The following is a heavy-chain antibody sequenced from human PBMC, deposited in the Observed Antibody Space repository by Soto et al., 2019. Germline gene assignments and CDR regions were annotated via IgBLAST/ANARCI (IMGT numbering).Heavy chain of an antibody. Sequence: GGSLRLSYAASGCNFFSYDMHWVRQAPGKGLEWVALISYAETNKYYADSVKGRFTISRDNSKNTLYLQMNSLRAEDTAVYYCAKDRIAGRPVNRNYHYGLDVWGQGTTVTVSS. CDR3: AKDRIAGRPVNRNYHYGLDV. J-gene: IGHJ6*02. CDR1: GCNFFSYD. V-gene: IGHV3-30*18. CDR2: ISYAETNK. D-gene: IGHD6-6*01.